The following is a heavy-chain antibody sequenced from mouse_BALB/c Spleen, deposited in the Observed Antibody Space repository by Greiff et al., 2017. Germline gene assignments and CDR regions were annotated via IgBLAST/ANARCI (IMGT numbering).Heavy chain of an antibody. CDR1: GFTFSSYA. J-gene: IGHJ4*01. CDR3: ARGLYYRYDGDYAMDY. Sequence: EVHLVESGGGLVKPGGSLKLSCAASGFTFSSYAMSWVRQTPEKRLEWVASISSGGSTYYPDSVKGRFTISRDNARNILYLQMSSLRSEDTAMYYCARGLYYRYDGDYAMDYWGQGTSVTVSS. V-gene: IGHV5-6-5*01. CDR2: ISSGGST. D-gene: IGHD2-14*01.